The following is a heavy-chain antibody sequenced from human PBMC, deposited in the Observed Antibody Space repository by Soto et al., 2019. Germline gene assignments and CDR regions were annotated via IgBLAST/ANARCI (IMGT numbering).Heavy chain of an antibody. CDR1: GYTLTELS. V-gene: IGHV1-24*01. Sequence: QVQLVQSGAEVKKPGASVKVSCKVSGYTLTELSMHWVRQAPGKGLEWMGGFDPEDGETIYAQKFQGRVTMTEDTSADTAYMELSSLRSEDTAVYYCATGYLVGRGSRPEPADYWGQGTLVTVSS. CDR2: FDPEDGET. CDR3: ATGYLVGRGSRPEPADY. J-gene: IGHJ4*02. D-gene: IGHD1-26*01.